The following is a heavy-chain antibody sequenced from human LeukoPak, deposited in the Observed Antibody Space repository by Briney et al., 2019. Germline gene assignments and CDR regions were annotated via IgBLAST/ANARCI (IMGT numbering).Heavy chain of an antibody. D-gene: IGHD1-26*01. Sequence: PGGSLRLSCAASGFTLSSYAMHWVRQAPGKGLEWVAVTSYDGSDKYYADSVKGRFTISRDNSKNTLYLQMSSLRTEDTAVYHCARATYSGGYYFDQWGQGILVTVSS. J-gene: IGHJ4*02. V-gene: IGHV3-30-3*01. CDR2: TSYDGSDK. CDR3: ARATYSGGYYFDQ. CDR1: GFTLSSYA.